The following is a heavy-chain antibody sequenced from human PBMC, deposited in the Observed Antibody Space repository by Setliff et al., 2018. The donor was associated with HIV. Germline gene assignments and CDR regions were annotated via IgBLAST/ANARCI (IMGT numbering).Heavy chain of an antibody. V-gene: IGHV3-23*01. CDR1: GFTFSNYA. CDR2: ISGSGGSP. Sequence: GGSLRLSCAASGFTFSNYAMSWVRQAPGKGLEWVSGISGSGGSPYYADSVKGRFTISRDNSKNTLYLQMNSLRAEDTAVYYCARARGSYNNDAFDIWGQGTMVTVS. D-gene: IGHD1-26*01. CDR3: ARARGSYNNDAFDI. J-gene: IGHJ3*02.